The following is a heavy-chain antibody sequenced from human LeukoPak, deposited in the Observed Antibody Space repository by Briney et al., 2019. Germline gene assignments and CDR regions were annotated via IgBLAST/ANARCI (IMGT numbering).Heavy chain of an antibody. Sequence: SETLSLTCAVYGGSFSGYYWSWIRQPPGKGLEWIGEINHSGSTDYNPSLKSRVTISVDTSKNQFSLQLNSVTPEDTAVYYCTRGAPVGSSREFDYWGQGTLVTVSS. D-gene: IGHD5-24*01. CDR3: TRGAPVGSSREFDY. V-gene: IGHV4-34*01. CDR2: INHSGST. CDR1: GGSFSGYY. J-gene: IGHJ4*02.